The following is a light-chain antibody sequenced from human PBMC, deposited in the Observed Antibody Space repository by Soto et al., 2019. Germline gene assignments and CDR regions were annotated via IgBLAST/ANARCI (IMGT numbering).Light chain of an antibody. CDR3: QQYNDWPRT. CDR1: QSVSSD. J-gene: IGKJ1*01. V-gene: IGKV3-15*01. Sequence: EIVMTQSPATLSVSPGERATLSCRASQSVSSDLAWYQQKPGQAPRLLIYGASTRATGVPARFSGSGSGTEFTLAICSLQSEDFAAYYCQQYNDWPRTFGQGTKVEI. CDR2: GAS.